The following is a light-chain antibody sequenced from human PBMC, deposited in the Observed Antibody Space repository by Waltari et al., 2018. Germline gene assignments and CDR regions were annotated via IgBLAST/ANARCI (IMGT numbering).Light chain of an antibody. CDR2: HAS. CDR3: QQYGTFPPT. J-gene: IGKJ1*01. V-gene: IGKV1-12*01. CDR1: KDIRTW. Sequence: DIRMTQSPSSVSASVGDRVTITCRASKDIRTWLAWYQQKPGKAPRLLIYHASGLQSGVPSRFSGSGSGTDFTLTISSLQPEDFATYSCQQYGTFPPTFGPGTKVEI.